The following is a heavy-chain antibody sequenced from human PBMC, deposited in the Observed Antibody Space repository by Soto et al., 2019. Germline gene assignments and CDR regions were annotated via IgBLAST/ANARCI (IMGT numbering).Heavy chain of an antibody. CDR2: IDTSGHST. D-gene: IGHD6-13*01. CDR3: AKDSWYFDL. J-gene: IGHJ4*02. Sequence: PGGSLRLSCEASGFVSTNFWMHWVRHVPGKGLVWVARIDTSGHSTNYAESVKGRFTISRDNAKNTVSLQMNSLRVEDTGVYYCAKDSWYFDLWSQGSQVTVSS. CDR1: GFVSTNFW. V-gene: IGHV3-74*01.